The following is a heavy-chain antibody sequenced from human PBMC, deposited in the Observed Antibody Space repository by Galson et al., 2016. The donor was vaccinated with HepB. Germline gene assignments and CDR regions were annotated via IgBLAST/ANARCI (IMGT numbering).Heavy chain of an antibody. V-gene: IGHV1-2*06. CDR1: GNTFTDY. CDR3: ATKLVPGSAS. Sequence: SVKVSCKASGNTFTDYVSWVRQAPGQGLEWMGRINTNSGGTNYALAFHGRITMTRDTATRTLYMELRTLRSDDTAVYYCATKLVPGSASWGQRTLVVVSS. J-gene: IGHJ5*02. CDR2: INTNSGGT. D-gene: IGHD1-1*01.